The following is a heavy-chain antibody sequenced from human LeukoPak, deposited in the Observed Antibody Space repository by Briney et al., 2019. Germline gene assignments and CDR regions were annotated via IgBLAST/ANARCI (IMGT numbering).Heavy chain of an antibody. V-gene: IGHV3-23*01. J-gene: IGHJ4*02. D-gene: IGHD2-2*01. CDR2: ISGSGGST. Sequence: GGALRLSCADSGFTFSSYAMSWVRQAPGKGLEWVSAISGSGGSTYYADSVKGRFTISRDNSKNTGYLQMNSLRAEDTAVYYCVKGGQDCSPTTCYYDWGQGTLVTVSS. CDR1: GFTFSSYA. CDR3: VKGGQDCSPTTCYYD.